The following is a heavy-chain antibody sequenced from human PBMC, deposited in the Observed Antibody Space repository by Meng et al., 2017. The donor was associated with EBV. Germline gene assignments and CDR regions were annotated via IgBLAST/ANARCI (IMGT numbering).Heavy chain of an antibody. CDR3: ARGPYYYDSSGYYYGEFDP. D-gene: IGHD3-22*01. CDR1: GSTFTSYD. J-gene: IGHJ5*02. CDR2: MNPNSGNT. V-gene: IGHV1-8*01. Sequence: QVELGHSGDELNTPGASFNVSCKASGSTFTSYDINWVRQATGQGLEWMGWMNPNSGNTGYAQKFQGRVTMTRNTSISTAYMELSSLRSEDTAVYYCARGPYYYDSSGYYYGEFDPWGQGTLVTVSS.